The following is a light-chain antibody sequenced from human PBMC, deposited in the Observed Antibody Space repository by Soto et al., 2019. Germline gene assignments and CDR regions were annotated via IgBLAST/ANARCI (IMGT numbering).Light chain of an antibody. CDR2: DAS. V-gene: IGKV3-11*01. CDR3: QQRSNWLPIT. J-gene: IGKJ5*01. Sequence: EMVLTQSPGTLSVSPGGRATLSCRASRSLTTNLAWYQKKPGQAPRLLIYDASNRATGIPARFSGSGSGTDFTLTISSLEPEDFAVYYCQQRSNWLPITFGQGTRLEIK. CDR1: RSLTTN.